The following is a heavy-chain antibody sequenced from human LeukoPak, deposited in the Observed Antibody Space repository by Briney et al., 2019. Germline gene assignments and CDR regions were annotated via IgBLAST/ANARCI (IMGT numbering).Heavy chain of an antibody. Sequence: SETLSLTCAVYGGSFSQYYWNWIRQSPGKGLEWIGEINHSGKTNYNPALKSRVSLSVDTSKNQFSLKLTSVTAADTGVYYCARGGVLLVVGAPMNNWFDSWGQGSLVTVSS. CDR3: ARGGVLLVVGAPMNNWFDS. J-gene: IGHJ5*01. V-gene: IGHV4-34*01. CDR1: GGSFSQYY. D-gene: IGHD2-8*02. CDR2: INHSGKT.